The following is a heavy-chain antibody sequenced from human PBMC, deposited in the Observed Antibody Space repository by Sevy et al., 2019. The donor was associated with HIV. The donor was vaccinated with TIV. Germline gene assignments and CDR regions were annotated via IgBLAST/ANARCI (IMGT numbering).Heavy chain of an antibody. CDR1: GFTFSSYA. J-gene: IGHJ6*02. V-gene: IGHV3-30-3*01. Sequence: GGSLRLSCAASGFTFSSYAMHWVRQAPGKGLEWVAVISYDGSNKYYADSVKGRFTISRDNSKNTLYLQMNSLRAEDTAVYYCARDFKERTVTTKSSYYYGMDVWGQGTTVTVSS. CDR3: ARDFKERTVTTKSSYYYGMDV. D-gene: IGHD4-17*01. CDR2: ISYDGSNK.